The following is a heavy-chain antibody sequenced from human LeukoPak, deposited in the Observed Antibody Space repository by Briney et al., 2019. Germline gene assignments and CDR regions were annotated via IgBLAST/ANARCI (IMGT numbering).Heavy chain of an antibody. J-gene: IGHJ4*02. V-gene: IGHV3-9*01. CDR2: ISWNSGRI. Sequence: GGSLRLSCAASGFTFDDYAMHWVRQAPGKGLEWVSGISWNSGRIGYADSVKGRFTISRDNAKNSLYLQMNSLRAEDTALYHCARVGGDPVTMVRGVSPFDYWGQGTLVTVSS. CDR3: ARVGGDPVTMVRGVSPFDY. D-gene: IGHD3-10*01. CDR1: GFTFDDYA.